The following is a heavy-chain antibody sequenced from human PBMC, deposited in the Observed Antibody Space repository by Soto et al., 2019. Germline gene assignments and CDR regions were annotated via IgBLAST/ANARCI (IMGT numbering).Heavy chain of an antibody. CDR1: CGSIINGGYS. CDR2: IYSSGST. D-gene: IGHD3-3*01. CDR3: ARDLYFWSRF. Sequence: SETLSLTCTVSCGSIINGGYSWNWIRQPPGKGLEWIGYIYSSGSTKYNPSLKSRVTISLDTSKNKSSLKLSSVTAADTAVYYCARDLYFWSRFWGQGTLVTVSS. V-gene: IGHV4-30-4*01. J-gene: IGHJ4*02.